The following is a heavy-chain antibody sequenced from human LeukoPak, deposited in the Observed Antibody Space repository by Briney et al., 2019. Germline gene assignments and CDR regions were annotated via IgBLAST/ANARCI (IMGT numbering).Heavy chain of an antibody. CDR3: AGSDPTYYYDSSGYTFDY. Sequence: SETLSLTCTVSGGSISSYYWSWIRQPPGKGLEWIGYIYYSGSTNYNPSLKSRVTISVDTSKNQFSLKLSSVTAADTAVYYCAGSDPTYYYDSSGYTFDYWGQGTLVTVSS. D-gene: IGHD3-22*01. V-gene: IGHV4-59*01. J-gene: IGHJ4*02. CDR1: GGSISSYY. CDR2: IYYSGST.